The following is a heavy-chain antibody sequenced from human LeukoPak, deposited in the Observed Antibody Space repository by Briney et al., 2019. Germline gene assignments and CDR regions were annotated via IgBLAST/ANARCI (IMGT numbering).Heavy chain of an antibody. Sequence: GGSLRLSCAASGFTFSSYSMNWVRQAPGKGLEWVSSISSSSSYIYYADSVKGRFTISRDNSKNTLNLHMNSLRAEDTAVYYCAKDPTHYRVWDYYETIGLSYWGQGTLVTVSS. CDR1: GFTFSSYS. CDR3: AKDPTHYRVWDYYETIGLSY. CDR2: ISSSSSYI. J-gene: IGHJ4*02. V-gene: IGHV3-21*01. D-gene: IGHD3-22*01.